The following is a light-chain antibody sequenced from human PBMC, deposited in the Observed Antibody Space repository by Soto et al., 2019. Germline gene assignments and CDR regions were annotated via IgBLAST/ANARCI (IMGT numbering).Light chain of an antibody. CDR2: SDY. CDR1: SSNIGSNY. J-gene: IGLJ2*01. Sequence: QSVLTQPPSASGTPGQRVTISCSGSSSNIGSNYVYWYQQYPGTAPKLLIYSDYQRPSGVPDRFSGSKSGTSASLAISGLRSEDEADYYCAAWDDSLGGVVFGGGTQLTVL. V-gene: IGLV1-47*02. CDR3: AAWDDSLGGVV.